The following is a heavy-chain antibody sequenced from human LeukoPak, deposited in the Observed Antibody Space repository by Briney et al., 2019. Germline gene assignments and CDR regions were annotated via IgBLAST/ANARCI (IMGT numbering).Heavy chain of an antibody. CDR3: ARGRPQPSYYYDSSPSVAYYFDY. CDR1: GGSISSYY. Sequence: PSETLSLTCTVSGGSISSYYWSWIRQPPGKGLEWIGYIYYNGSTNYNPSLKSRVTISVDTSKNQFSLKLSSVTAADTAVYYCARGRPQPSYYYDSSPSVAYYFDYWGQGTLVTVSS. V-gene: IGHV4-59*12. D-gene: IGHD3-22*01. CDR2: IYYNGST. J-gene: IGHJ4*02.